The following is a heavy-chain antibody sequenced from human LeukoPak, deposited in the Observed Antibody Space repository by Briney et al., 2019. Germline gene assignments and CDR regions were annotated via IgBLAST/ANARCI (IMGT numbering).Heavy chain of an antibody. CDR2: ISAYNGNT. J-gene: IGHJ3*02. D-gene: IGHD6-13*01. Sequence: ASVKVSCKASGYTFTSYGICWVRQAPGQGLEWMGWISAYNGNTNYAQKLQGRVTMTTDTSTSTAYMELRSLRSDDTAVYYCAREGAAAVLHAFDIWGQGTMVTVSS. V-gene: IGHV1-18*01. CDR3: AREGAAAVLHAFDI. CDR1: GYTFTSYG.